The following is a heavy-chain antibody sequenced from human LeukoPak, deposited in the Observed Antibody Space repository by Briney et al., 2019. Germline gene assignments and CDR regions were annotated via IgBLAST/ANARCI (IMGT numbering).Heavy chain of an antibody. J-gene: IGHJ4*02. CDR3: ARDFGTIVVVTAIVD. V-gene: IGHV3-7*01. CDR1: GFTFSSYW. D-gene: IGHD2-21*02. CDR2: IKQDGSEK. Sequence: GGSLRLSCAASGFTFSSYWMTWVRQAPGKGLEWVANIKQDGSEKYYVDSVKGRFTISRDNARNSLYLQMNSLRAEDTAVYYCARDFGTIVVVTAIVDWGQGTLVTVSS.